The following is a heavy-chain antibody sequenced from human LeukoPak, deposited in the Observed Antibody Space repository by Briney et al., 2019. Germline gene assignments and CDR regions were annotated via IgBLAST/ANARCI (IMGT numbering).Heavy chain of an antibody. V-gene: IGHV1-69*05. J-gene: IGHJ4*02. CDR2: IIPIFGTA. Sequence: GASVKVSCKASGGTFSSYAISWVRQAPGQGLEWMGGIIPIFGTANYAQKFQGRVTMTTDTSTSTAYMELRSLRSDDTAVYYCARDGRTTIFGVVNDYWGQGTLVTVSS. CDR3: ARDGRTTIFGVVNDY. D-gene: IGHD3-3*01. CDR1: GGTFSSYA.